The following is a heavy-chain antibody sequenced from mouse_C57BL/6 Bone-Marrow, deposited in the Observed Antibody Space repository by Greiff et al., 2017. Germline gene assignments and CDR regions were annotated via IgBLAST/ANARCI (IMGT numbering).Heavy chain of an antibody. D-gene: IGHD1-1*01. V-gene: IGHV1-74*01. CDR3: AINYGSSPWFAY. Sequence: QVHVKQPGAELVKPGASVKVSCKASGYTFTSYWMHWVKQRPGQGLEWIGRIHPSDSDTNYNQKFKGKATLTVDKSSSTAYMQLSSLTSEDSAVYYWAINYGSSPWFAYWGQGTLVTVSA. CDR1: GYTFTSYW. CDR2: IHPSDSDT. J-gene: IGHJ3*01.